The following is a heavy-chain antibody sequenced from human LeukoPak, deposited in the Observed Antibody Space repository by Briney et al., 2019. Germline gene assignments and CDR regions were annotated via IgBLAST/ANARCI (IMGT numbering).Heavy chain of an antibody. Sequence: PSETLSLTCTVSGGSISSSSYYWGWIRQPPGKGLEWIGSIYYSGSTYYNPSLKSRVTISVDTSKNQFSPKPSSVTAADTAVYYCARLWQNWFDPGGQGTPVTVSS. J-gene: IGHJ5*02. V-gene: IGHV4-39*01. CDR2: IYYSGST. CDR1: GGSISSSSYY. CDR3: ARLWQNWFDP.